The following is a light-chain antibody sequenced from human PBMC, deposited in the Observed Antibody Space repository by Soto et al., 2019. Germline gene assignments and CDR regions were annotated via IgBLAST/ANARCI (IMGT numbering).Light chain of an antibody. CDR3: LQYNVYPLT. J-gene: IGKJ4*01. CDR1: QNINRW. V-gene: IGKV1-5*03. Sequence: DIQMTQSPSTLSASVRDTVTITCRASQNINRWLAWYQQRPGKAPNLLIHKASSLEGGVPSRFSGSSSGTEFTLTISSLQPDDIATYFCLQYNVYPLTFGGGTKVEI. CDR2: KAS.